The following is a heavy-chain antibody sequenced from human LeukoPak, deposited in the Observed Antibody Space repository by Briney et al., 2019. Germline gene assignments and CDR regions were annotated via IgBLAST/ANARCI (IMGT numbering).Heavy chain of an antibody. V-gene: IGHV4-39*07. D-gene: IGHD1-7*01. CDR3: ARDRGNWNYRSNWFDP. Sequence: PSETLSLTCTVSGGSISSSSYYWGWIRQPPGKGLEWIGSIYYSGSTYYNPSLKSRVTISVDTSKNQFSLKLSSVTAADTAVYYCARDRGNWNYRSNWFDPWGQGTLVTVSS. CDR1: GGSISSSSYY. J-gene: IGHJ5*02. CDR2: IYYSGST.